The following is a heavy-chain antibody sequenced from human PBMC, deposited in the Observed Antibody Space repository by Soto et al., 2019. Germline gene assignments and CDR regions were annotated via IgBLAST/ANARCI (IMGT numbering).Heavy chain of an antibody. CDR3: TKGGYDLIYYVGMDV. CDR1: GFTFHEYA. CDR2: ISSDGDTI. J-gene: IGHJ6*02. Sequence: EVQLIESGGGWVQPGTSLRVSCVASGFTFHEYAIHWVRQAPGKGLEWVSGISSDGDTIAYADSVQGRFTVFRDNAKNSLYVQMNSLRAEDTALYYCTKGGYDLIYYVGMDVWGQGTTVTVSS. V-gene: IGHV3-9*01. D-gene: IGHD5-12*01.